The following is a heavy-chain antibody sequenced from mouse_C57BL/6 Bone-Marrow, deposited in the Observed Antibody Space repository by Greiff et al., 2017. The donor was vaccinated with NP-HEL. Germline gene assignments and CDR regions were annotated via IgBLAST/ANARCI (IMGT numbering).Heavy chain of an antibody. CDR3: AREFTTVVATNFDY. Sequence: VQLQQSGPELVKPGASVKISCKASGYSFTDYNMNWVKQSTGKSLEWIGVINPNYGTTSYNQKFKGKATLTVDQSSSTAYMQLNSLTSEDSAVYYCAREFTTVVATNFDYWGQGTTLTVSS. CDR1: GYSFTDYN. J-gene: IGHJ2*01. D-gene: IGHD1-1*01. V-gene: IGHV1-39*01. CDR2: INPNYGTT.